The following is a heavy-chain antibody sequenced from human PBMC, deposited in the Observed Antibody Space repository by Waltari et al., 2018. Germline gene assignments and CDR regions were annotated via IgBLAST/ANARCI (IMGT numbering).Heavy chain of an antibody. D-gene: IGHD1-7*01. J-gene: IGHJ6*02. CDR2: INPNSGGT. Sequence: QVQLVQSGAEVKKPGASVKVSCKASGYTFTGYYIPWVRQAPGQGLEWMGWINPNSGGTNYAQKFQGRVTMTRDTSISTAYMGLSRLRSDDTAVYYCARDTGTTHYYYYGMDVWGQGTTVTVSS. V-gene: IGHV1-2*02. CDR3: ARDTGTTHYYYYGMDV. CDR1: GYTFTGYY.